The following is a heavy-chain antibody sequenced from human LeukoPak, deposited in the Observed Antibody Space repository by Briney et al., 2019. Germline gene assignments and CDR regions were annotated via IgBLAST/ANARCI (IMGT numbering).Heavy chain of an antibody. CDR1: GGSISSSSYY. J-gene: IGHJ5*02. D-gene: IGHD3-10*01. CDR3: ARDRVRWSLKS. V-gene: IGHV4-61*01. Sequence: SETLSLTCTVSGGSISSSSYYWGWIRQPPGKGLEWIGYIYYSGSTNYNPSLKSRVTISVDTSKNQFSLKLSSVTAADTAVYYCARDRVRWSLKSWGQGTLVTVSS. CDR2: IYYSGST.